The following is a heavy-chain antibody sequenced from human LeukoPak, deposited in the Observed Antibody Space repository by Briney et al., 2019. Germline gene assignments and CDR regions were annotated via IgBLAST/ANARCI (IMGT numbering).Heavy chain of an antibody. Sequence: ASVKVSCKASGYTLTDYYMHWVRQAPGQGLEWMGWINPNSGGTNYAQEFQGRVTMTRDTSISTAYMELSRLRSDDTAVYYCAREYYFDNSGYYGVGDYWGQGTLVTVSS. CDR1: GYTLTDYY. V-gene: IGHV1-2*02. J-gene: IGHJ4*02. D-gene: IGHD3-22*01. CDR3: AREYYFDNSGYYGVGDY. CDR2: INPNSGGT.